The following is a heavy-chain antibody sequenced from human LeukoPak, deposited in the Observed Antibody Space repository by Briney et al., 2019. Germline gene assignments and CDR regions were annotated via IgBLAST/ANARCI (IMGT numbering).Heavy chain of an antibody. J-gene: IGHJ3*02. CDR3: ARGGTVVRGADDAFDI. D-gene: IGHD3-10*01. CDR1: GYSLTGYY. Sequence: ASVKVSGKASGYSLTGYYMHWVRQAPGQGLEWMGWLNPNSGGTNYVEKFQGRVTMTRVTSMSTAYMELSRLRSDDTAVYYCARGGTVVRGADDAFDIWGQGTIITVSS. CDR2: LNPNSGGT. V-gene: IGHV1-2*02.